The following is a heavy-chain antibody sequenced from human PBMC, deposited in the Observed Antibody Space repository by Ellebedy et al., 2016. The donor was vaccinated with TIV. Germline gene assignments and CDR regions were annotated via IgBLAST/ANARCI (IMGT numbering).Heavy chain of an antibody. CDR2: TYYSGST. D-gene: IGHD5-24*01. V-gene: IGHV4-39*01. CDR1: GGSISSRGFY. Sequence: SETLSLTXSVSGGSISSRGFYWGWIRQAPGKGLDWIASTYYSGSTYYNPSLKSRVTISVDTSKNQFSLKLSSVTATDTAVYYCASHPSNFDAFDIWGQGTMVTVSS. J-gene: IGHJ3*02. CDR3: ASHPSNFDAFDI.